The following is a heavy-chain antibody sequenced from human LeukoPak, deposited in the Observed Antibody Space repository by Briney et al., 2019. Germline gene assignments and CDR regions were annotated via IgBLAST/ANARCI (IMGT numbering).Heavy chain of an antibody. J-gene: IGHJ4*02. V-gene: IGHV4-31*03. CDR1: GDSIKSGGHY. Sequence: PSQTLSLTCSVSGDSIKSGGHYWTWLRPHPGKGLVWIGHIHYVGFTDYPPSLKTRCVISVDPSKYVFSLDLTSVTAADTAVYFCARSWVETSFFDLWGQGVQVIVSS. CDR2: IHYVGFT. D-gene: IGHD2-21*02. CDR3: ARSWVETSFFDL.